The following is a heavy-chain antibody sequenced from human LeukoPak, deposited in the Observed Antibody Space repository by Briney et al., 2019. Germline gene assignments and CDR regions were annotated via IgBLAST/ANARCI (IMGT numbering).Heavy chain of an antibody. V-gene: IGHV1-2*02. CDR1: GYTLTGHY. Sequence: GASVKVSCKASGYTLTGHYIHWVRQAPEQGLEWMGWLNPHSGDTEFGQKFQDRVAMTRDTSINTAYMDLSRLTSDDTAMYYCARGSSSSPDSGFTWFDTWGQGTLVTVSA. J-gene: IGHJ5*02. CDR3: ARGSSSSPDSGFTWFDT. D-gene: IGHD6-6*01. CDR2: LNPHSGDT.